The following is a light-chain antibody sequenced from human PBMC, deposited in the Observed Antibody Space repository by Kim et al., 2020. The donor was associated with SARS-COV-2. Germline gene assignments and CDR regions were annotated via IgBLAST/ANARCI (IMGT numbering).Light chain of an antibody. J-gene: IGKJ2*03. CDR1: HPVTSNY. CDR2: GAS. Sequence: PGQRPPPSCRARHPVTSNYLPWSHQKPVQPPRLLIYGASTRATGTPDRFTGTGSGTDFTLTIRRLEPEDFAVYYCQQFGGSPMYSFGQGTKLEI. V-gene: IGKV3-20*01. CDR3: QQFGGSPMYS.